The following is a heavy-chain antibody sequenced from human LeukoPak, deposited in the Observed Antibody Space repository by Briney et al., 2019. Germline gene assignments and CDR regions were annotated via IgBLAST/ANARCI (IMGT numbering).Heavy chain of an antibody. CDR1: GFTFVRYT. CDR2: ISGSGGST. D-gene: IGHD3-9*01. V-gene: IGHV3-23*01. CDR3: AKAHNCDILTGYSGFDS. J-gene: IGHJ4*02. Sequence: WESLRLSCAACGFTFVRYTSVDVGRPPGIGLEWVSAISGSGGSTYYADSVKGRFTISRDNSKNTLYLQMNSLRAEDTSVYSCAKAHNCDILTGYSGFDSWGQGTLLTVSS.